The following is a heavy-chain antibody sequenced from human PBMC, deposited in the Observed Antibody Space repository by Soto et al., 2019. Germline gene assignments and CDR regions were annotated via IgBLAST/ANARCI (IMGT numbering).Heavy chain of an antibody. CDR3: ARLGFCSGSSCNYYYYYYGMDV. CDR2: ISGQGTTT. CDR1: GFAFSSYT. Sequence: EVQLVESGGGLVQPGGSLRLSCSASGFAFSSYTMNWVRQAPGRGLEWVSFISGQGTTTYYADSVKGRFTISRDNAKNSLYLQVNSLRDEDTATYYCARLGFCSGSSCNYYYYYYGMDVWGQGTTVTVSS. D-gene: IGHD2-15*01. V-gene: IGHV3-48*02. J-gene: IGHJ6*02.